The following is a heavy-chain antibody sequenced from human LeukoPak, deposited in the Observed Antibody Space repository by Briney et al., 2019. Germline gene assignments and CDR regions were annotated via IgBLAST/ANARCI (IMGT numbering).Heavy chain of an antibody. V-gene: IGHV3-23*01. CDR2: ISGSGDYT. J-gene: IGHJ4*02. CDR1: GFTFSNYA. D-gene: IGHD6-19*01. CDR3: AKDGASGSGPYSYRGFDY. Sequence: AGGSLRLSCAASGFTFSNYAMSWVRQAPGRGLEWVSAISGSGDYTNYADSVKGRFTISRDNSKNTLYLQMNSLRAEDTAVYYCAKDGASGSGPYSYRGFDYGGQGPRVTVSS.